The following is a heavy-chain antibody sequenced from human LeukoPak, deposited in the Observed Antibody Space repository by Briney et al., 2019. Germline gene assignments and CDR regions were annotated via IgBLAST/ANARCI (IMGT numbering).Heavy chain of an antibody. CDR3: ARVTTGGYYNY. CDR2: IYTSGST. D-gene: IGHD3-22*01. V-gene: IGHV4-61*02. Sequence: SETLSLTCTVSGGSISSGSYYWSWIRQPAGKGLEWIGRIYTSGSTNYNPSLKSRVTISLDASENHFSLKLSSVTAADTAVYYCARVTTGGYYNYWGQGTLVTVSS. CDR1: GGSISSGSYY. J-gene: IGHJ4*02.